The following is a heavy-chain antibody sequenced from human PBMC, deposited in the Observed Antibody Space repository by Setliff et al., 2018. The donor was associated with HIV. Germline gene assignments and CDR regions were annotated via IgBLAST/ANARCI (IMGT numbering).Heavy chain of an antibody. V-gene: IGHV4-61*02. CDR1: GGSISSGSYY. CDR2: IHTSGNT. CDR3: ARDKGGTYDGMYYYYHMDV. J-gene: IGHJ6*03. Sequence: PSETLSLTCTVSGGSISSGSYYWSWVRQPAGKGLEWIGRIHTSGNTNYNPSLKSRVSISVDTSKNQFSLKLNSVTAADTAVYFCARDKGGTYDGMYYYYHMDVWG. D-gene: IGHD1-26*01.